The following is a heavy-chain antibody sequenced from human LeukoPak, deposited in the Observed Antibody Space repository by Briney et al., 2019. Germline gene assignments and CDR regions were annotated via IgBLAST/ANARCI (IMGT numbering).Heavy chain of an antibody. J-gene: IGHJ4*02. CDR2: INPNSGGT. CDR3: ARARGPAATKRGYYFDY. V-gene: IGHV1-2*02. Sequence: ASVKVSCKASGYTFSDYFMHWVRQAPGQGLEWMGWINPNSGGTNYAQKFQGRVTMTRDTSISTAYMELSRLRSDDTAVYYCARARGPAATKRGYYFDYWGQGTLVTVSS. CDR1: GYTFSDYF. D-gene: IGHD2-2*01.